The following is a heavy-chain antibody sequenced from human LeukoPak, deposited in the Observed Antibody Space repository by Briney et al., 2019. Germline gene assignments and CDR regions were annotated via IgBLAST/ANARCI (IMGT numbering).Heavy chain of an antibody. CDR3: ARGTFGVVINNWFDP. CDR2: IIPIFGTA. CDR1: GGTFSSYA. D-gene: IGHD3-3*01. V-gene: IGHV1-69*13. J-gene: IGHJ5*02. Sequence: GASVKVSCKASGGTFSSYAISWVRQAPGQGLEWMGGIIPIFGTANYAQEFQGRVTITADESTSTAYMELSSLRSEDTAVYYCARGTFGVVINNWFDPWGQGTLVTVSS.